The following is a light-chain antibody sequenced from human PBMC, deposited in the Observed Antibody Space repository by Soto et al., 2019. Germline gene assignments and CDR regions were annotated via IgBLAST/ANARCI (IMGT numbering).Light chain of an antibody. CDR2: DVS. CDR3: CSFAGNYIYV. Sequence: QSVLAQPPSASGSPGQSVSISCTGTKSDIGVYDFVSWYQHHPGKAPKVMIYDVSKRPSGVPDRFSGSKSGNTASLTISGLQSEDEADYYCCSFAGNYIYVFGTGTKVTVL. J-gene: IGLJ1*01. V-gene: IGLV2-11*01. CDR1: KSDIGVYDF.